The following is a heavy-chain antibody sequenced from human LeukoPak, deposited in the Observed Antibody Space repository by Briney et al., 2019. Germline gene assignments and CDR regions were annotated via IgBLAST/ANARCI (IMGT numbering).Heavy chain of an antibody. J-gene: IGHJ4*02. CDR2: IWYDGSKR. CDR1: GFTFSGYG. CDR3: ARDTGTVAPGLDY. Sequence: GGSLRLSCVTSGFTFSGYGFHWIRQVPGKGLDWVAVIWYDGSKRYYADSMKGRFTVSRDDSKNTLYLQMNSLRVDDTAVYYCARDTGTVAPGLDYWGQGTLVTVSS. D-gene: IGHD6-19*01. V-gene: IGHV3-33*01.